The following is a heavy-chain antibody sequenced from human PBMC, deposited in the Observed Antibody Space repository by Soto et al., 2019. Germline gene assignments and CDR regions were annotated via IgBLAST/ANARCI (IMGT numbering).Heavy chain of an antibody. CDR1: GGSISSGGYS. Sequence: PSETLSLTCAVSGGSISSGGYSWSWIRQPPGKGLEWIGYIYHSGSTYYNPSLKSRVTISVDRSKNQFSLKLSSVTAADTAVYYCARGEVGATGVIDYWGQGTLVTVSS. V-gene: IGHV4-30-2*01. CDR3: ARGEVGATGVIDY. J-gene: IGHJ4*02. CDR2: IYHSGST. D-gene: IGHD1-26*01.